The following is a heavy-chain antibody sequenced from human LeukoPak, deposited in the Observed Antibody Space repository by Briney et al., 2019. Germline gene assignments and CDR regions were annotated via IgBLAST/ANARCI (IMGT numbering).Heavy chain of an antibody. J-gene: IGHJ4*02. V-gene: IGHV3-7*01. CDR3: ARDLNWETY. CDR1: GFTFSNAW. D-gene: IGHD7-27*01. Sequence: TGGSLRLSCAASGFTFSNAWMSWVRQAPGKGLEWVANINQDETEKYYVDSVKGRFTISRDNAKNSLYLQMNSLRAEDTAVYYCARDLNWETYWGQGTLVSVSS. CDR2: INQDETEK.